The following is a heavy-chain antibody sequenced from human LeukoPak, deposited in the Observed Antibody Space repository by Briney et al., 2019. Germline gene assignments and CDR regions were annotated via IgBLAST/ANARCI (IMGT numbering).Heavy chain of an antibody. J-gene: IGHJ4*02. CDR2: ISPDGSYT. V-gene: IGHV3-11*05. CDR3: ASDQVSGVFDY. CDR1: GFVFSDFY. Sequence: GGSLRLSCAGSGFVFSDFYINWIRHSPGKGLEWLAYISPDGSYTTYGDSVKGRFVISRDNAKNSVSLQMNSLRVEDTDVYFCASDQVSGVFDYWGQGARVTVS. D-gene: IGHD5/OR15-5a*01.